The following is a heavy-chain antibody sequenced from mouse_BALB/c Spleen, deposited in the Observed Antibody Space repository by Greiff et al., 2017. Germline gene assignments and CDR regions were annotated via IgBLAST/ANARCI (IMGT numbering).Heavy chain of an antibody. CDR2: IRTYYGDA. CDR3: ALIFTTVVATRALDY. CDR1: GYTFTDYA. Sequence: VQLKESGAELVGPGVSVTISCTGSGYTFTDYAMHWVKQSHAKSLEWIGVIRTYYGDASYNPKFKGKATMTVDYSSSTAYMELARLTSEDSAIYYCALIFTTVVATRALDYWGQGTPVTVSA. V-gene: IGHV1S137*01. D-gene: IGHD1-1*01. J-gene: IGHJ4*01.